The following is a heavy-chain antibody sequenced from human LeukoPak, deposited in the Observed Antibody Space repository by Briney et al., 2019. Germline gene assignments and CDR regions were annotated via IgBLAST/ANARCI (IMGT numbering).Heavy chain of an antibody. J-gene: IGHJ1*01. D-gene: IGHD3-22*01. Sequence: SETLSLTCTVSGGSISSSSYYWGWIRQPPGKGLEWIGSIYYSGSTYYNPSLKIRVTISVDTSKNQFSLKLSSVTAADTAVYYCARHGPDDSSPGTDFQHWGQGTLVTVSS. CDR2: IYYSGST. CDR1: GGSISSSSYY. V-gene: IGHV4-39*01. CDR3: ARHGPDDSSPGTDFQH.